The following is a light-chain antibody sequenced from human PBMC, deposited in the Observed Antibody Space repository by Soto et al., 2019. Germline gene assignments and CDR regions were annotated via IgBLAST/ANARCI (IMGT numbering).Light chain of an antibody. CDR2: GDN. J-gene: IGLJ2*01. V-gene: IGLV1-40*01. CDR1: SSNIGSFYD. CDR3: QSYDNSLSHVV. Sequence: QAVVTQPPSVSGVPGQRVTIPCTGSSSNIGSFYDVHWYQQLPGTVPKLLIYGDNNRPSGVPDRFSGSKSGTSASLAITGLQPEDEADYYCQSYDNSLSHVVFGGGTKLTVL.